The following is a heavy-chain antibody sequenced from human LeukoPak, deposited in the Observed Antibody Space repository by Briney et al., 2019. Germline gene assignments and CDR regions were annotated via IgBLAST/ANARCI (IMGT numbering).Heavy chain of an antibody. J-gene: IGHJ4*02. V-gene: IGHV3-53*05. CDR3: AKDGGSYSSSWYDYFDY. D-gene: IGHD6-13*01. CDR1: GFTVSSND. Sequence: GGSLRLSCAASGFTVSSNDMSWVRQAPGKGLECISVIYSGGSTDYADSVKGRFTISRDNSKNTLYLQMNSLRAEDTAVYYCAKDGGSYSSSWYDYFDYWGQGTLVTVSS. CDR2: IYSGGST.